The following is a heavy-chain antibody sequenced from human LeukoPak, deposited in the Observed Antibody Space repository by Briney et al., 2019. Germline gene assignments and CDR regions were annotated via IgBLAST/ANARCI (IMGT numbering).Heavy chain of an antibody. CDR1: GFVFRKYF. D-gene: IGHD3-3*01. Sequence: GGSLRLSCAASGFVFRKYFMSWVRQAPGKGLEWVASIKNDGSERYYADSVRGRYTISRDNTKNSLFLQMSSLRAEDTAVYYCATDRGWRTSGYYLYYFEYWGQGTLVTFSS. V-gene: IGHV3-7*01. J-gene: IGHJ4*02. CDR3: ATDRGWRTSGYYLYYFEY. CDR2: IKNDGSER.